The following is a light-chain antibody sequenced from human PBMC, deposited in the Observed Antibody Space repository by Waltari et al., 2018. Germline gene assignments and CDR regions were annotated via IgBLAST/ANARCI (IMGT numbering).Light chain of an antibody. V-gene: IGLV2-23*02. CDR3: CSYAGSRTWV. CDR1: SSDIGTFNL. Sequence: QSALTQPASVSGSPGQSISISCIGTSSDIGTFNLVSWYLQYPGTAPKLLIYDVSQRPAAVSNRFSGSKSGNTASLTISGLQAEDEAIYYCCSYAGSRTWVFGGGAKLTVL. J-gene: IGLJ3*02. CDR2: DVS.